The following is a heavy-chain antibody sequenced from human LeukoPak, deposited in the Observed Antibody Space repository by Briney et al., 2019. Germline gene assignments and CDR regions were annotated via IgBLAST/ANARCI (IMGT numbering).Heavy chain of an antibody. Sequence: PGGSLRLSCAASGITFSSYGMSWVRQAPGKGLEWVSGISGSGGSTYYADSVKGRFTISRDNSKNTLYLQMNSLRAEDTAVYYCARRAGAYSHPYDYWGQGTLVTVSS. D-gene: IGHD4/OR15-4a*01. J-gene: IGHJ4*02. V-gene: IGHV3-23*01. CDR2: ISGSGGST. CDR3: ARRAGAYSHPYDY. CDR1: GITFSSYG.